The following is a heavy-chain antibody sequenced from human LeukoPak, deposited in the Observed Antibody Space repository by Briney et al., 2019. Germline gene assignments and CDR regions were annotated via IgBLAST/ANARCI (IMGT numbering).Heavy chain of an antibody. CDR3: ARRGYSGNEEFDY. CDR1: GYSFIPYW. Sequence: GESLKISCTASGYSFIPYWIGGVRQMPGKGLEWMGIIYPNDADTRYSPCFQGQVTISADKSLRTAYLQWSSLQASDTAMYYCARRGYSGNEEFDYWGQGTLVTVSS. J-gene: IGHJ4*02. V-gene: IGHV5-51*01. D-gene: IGHD5-12*01. CDR2: IYPNDADT.